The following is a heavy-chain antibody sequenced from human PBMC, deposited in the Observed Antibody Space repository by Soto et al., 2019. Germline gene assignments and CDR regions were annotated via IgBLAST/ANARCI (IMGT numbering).Heavy chain of an antibody. J-gene: IGHJ6*03. CDR1: GGTFSSYT. CDR3: AALEYCSSTSCYDHSYYYMDV. Sequence: ASVKVSCKASGGTFSSYTISWVRQSPGQGLEWMGRIIPILGIANYAQKFQGRVTITADKSTSTAYMELSSLRSEDTAVYYCAALEYCSSTSCYDHSYYYMDVSCKAPTVTVS. V-gene: IGHV1-69*02. D-gene: IGHD2-2*01. CDR2: IIPILGIA.